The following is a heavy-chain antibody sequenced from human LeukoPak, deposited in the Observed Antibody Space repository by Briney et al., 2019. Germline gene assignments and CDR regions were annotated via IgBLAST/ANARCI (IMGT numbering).Heavy chain of an antibody. CDR1: GGSISSYY. D-gene: IGHD3-3*01. CDR3: GVVPRPDAFDI. CDR2: IYYSGST. V-gene: IGHV4-59*01. J-gene: IGHJ3*02. Sequence: SETLSLTCTVSGGSISSYYWSWLRQPPGKGLEWIGYIYYSGSTKYNPSLKSRVTISVDTSKNQFSLKLSSVTAADTAVYYCGVVPRPDAFDIWGQGTMVTVSS.